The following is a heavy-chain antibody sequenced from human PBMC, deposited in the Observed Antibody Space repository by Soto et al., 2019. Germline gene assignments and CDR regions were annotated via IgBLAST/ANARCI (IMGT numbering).Heavy chain of an antibody. CDR2: INANSGVT. J-gene: IGHJ4*02. CDR3: ARAGLTTLELATIY. CDR1: RYTFTDYY. D-gene: IGHD5-12*01. V-gene: IGHV1-2*02. Sequence: ASVKVSCKASRYTFTDYYVHWVRQSPGQGLEWMGWINANSGVTKFPQKFQGRAIMTRDTSISTVYMELSRLTSDDTAVYYCARAGLTTLELATIYWGQGTQVTSPQ.